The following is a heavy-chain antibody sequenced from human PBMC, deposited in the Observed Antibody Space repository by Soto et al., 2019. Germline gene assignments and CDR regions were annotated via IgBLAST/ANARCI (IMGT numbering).Heavy chain of an antibody. CDR1: GFTFSNAW. Sequence: EVQLVESGGGLVKPGGSLRLSCAASGFTFSNAWMNWVRQAPGKGLEWVGRIKSKTDGGTTDYAAPVKGRFTISRDDSKNTLYLQMNSLKTEDTAVYYCTTGTYYDILTGYLASGEFDYWGQGTLVTVSS. J-gene: IGHJ4*02. V-gene: IGHV3-15*07. CDR2: IKSKTDGGTT. CDR3: TTGTYYDILTGYLASGEFDY. D-gene: IGHD3-9*01.